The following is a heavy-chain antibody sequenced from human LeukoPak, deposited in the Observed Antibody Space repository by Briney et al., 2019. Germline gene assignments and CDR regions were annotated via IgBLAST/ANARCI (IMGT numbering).Heavy chain of an antibody. J-gene: IGHJ4*02. V-gene: IGHV1-8*03. CDR2: MNPNSGNT. Sequence: ASVKVSCKASGYIFTSCDINWVRQATGQGLEWMRWMNPNSGNTGYAQKFQGRVTITRNTSISTAYMELSSLRSEATAVYYCTSAHDFWSRYYNYRGQGTLVTVSS. D-gene: IGHD3-3*01. CDR1: GYIFTSCD. CDR3: TSAHDFWSRYYNY.